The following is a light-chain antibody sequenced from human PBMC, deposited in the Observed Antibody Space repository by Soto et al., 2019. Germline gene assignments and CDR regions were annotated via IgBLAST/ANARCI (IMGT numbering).Light chain of an antibody. J-gene: IGKJ4*01. Sequence: EIVLTQSPATLSLSPGDRATLSCRASQSVGSYLAWYQQKPGQAPRLLIYDASSRATGIPARFGGSGSGTDFTLTISSLQPEDFAVYFCQQRSSWPSLTFGGGTKVDNK. CDR1: QSVGSY. V-gene: IGKV3-11*01. CDR3: QQRSSWPSLT. CDR2: DAS.